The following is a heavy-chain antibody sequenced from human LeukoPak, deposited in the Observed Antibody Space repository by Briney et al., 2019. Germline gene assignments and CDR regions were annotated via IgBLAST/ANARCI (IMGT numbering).Heavy chain of an antibody. Sequence: GGALRLSCAASGFTFSNCGMHWVRQAPGKGLEWVAFIRYDLSNKYYADSVKGRFTISRDNSKNTLYLQMNSLRGEDTAVYYCGKHDSSFPYWDQGTLVTVSS. CDR1: GFTFSNCG. V-gene: IGHV3-30*02. CDR3: GKHDSSFPY. CDR2: IRYDLSNK. D-gene: IGHD6-6*01. J-gene: IGHJ4*02.